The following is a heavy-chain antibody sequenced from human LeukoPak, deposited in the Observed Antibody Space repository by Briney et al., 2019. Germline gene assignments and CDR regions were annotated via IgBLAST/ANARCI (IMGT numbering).Heavy chain of an antibody. CDR2: INPSGDST. CDR1: GYTFTSYY. D-gene: IGHD3-3*01. J-gene: IGHJ6*02. Sequence: ASVKVSCKASGYTFTSYYMHWVRQAPGQGLEWMGIINPSGDSTSYAQKFQGRVTMTRNTSISTAYMELSSLRSEDTAVYYCARGNELRFLEWLLYYYGMDVWGQGTTVTVSS. V-gene: IGHV1-46*01. CDR3: ARGNELRFLEWLLYYYGMDV.